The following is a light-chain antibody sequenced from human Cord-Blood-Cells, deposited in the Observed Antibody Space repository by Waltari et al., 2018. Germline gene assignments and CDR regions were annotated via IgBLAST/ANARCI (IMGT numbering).Light chain of an antibody. V-gene: IGKV1-39*01. CDR3: QQSYSTPLT. Sequence: RVTITCRASQSISSYLNWYQQKPGKAPKLLIYAASSLQSGVPSRFSGSGSGKYFTLTISSLQPEDFATYYCQQSYSTPLTFGGGTKVEIK. J-gene: IGKJ4*01. CDR2: AAS. CDR1: QSISSY.